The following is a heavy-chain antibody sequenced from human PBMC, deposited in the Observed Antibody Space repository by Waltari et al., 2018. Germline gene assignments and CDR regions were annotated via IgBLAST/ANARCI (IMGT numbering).Heavy chain of an antibody. CDR1: GGSFSGYY. D-gene: IGHD2-2*01. J-gene: IGHJ5*02. CDR2: INHSGST. Sequence: QVQLQQWGAGLLKPSETLSLTCAVYGGSFSGYYWSWIRQPPGKGLEWLGEINHSGSTNNSPDLKSRVTISVDTAKNQFSVKLSYVTAEDTAVYYCARGRRLYCSSTSCSGWFDPWGQGTLVTVSS. V-gene: IGHV4-34*01. CDR3: ARGRRLYCSSTSCSGWFDP.